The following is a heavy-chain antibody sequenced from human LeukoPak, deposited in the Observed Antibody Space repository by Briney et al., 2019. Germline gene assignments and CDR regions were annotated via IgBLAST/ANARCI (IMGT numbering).Heavy chain of an antibody. D-gene: IGHD1-20*01. CDR1: GFTSSHYS. V-gene: IGHV3-30-3*01. Sequence: PGGSLRLSCVASGFTSSHYSLHWVRQAPRKGLEWMTLILYDGSNKYYADSVKGRFTISRDDSKNTLYLQMNSLRPEDTAMYYCARDGLTGRTDGTLDHWGQGTLVTVSS. CDR3: ARDGLTGRTDGTLDH. CDR2: ILYDGSNK. J-gene: IGHJ4*02.